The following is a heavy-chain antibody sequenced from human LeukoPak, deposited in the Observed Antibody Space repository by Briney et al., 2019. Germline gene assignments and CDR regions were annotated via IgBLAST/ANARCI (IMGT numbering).Heavy chain of an antibody. CDR2: INTNTGNP. CDR1: GYTFTSYA. V-gene: IGHV7-4-1*02. Sequence: ASVKVSCKASGYTFTSYAMNWVRQAPGQGLEWMGWINTNTGNPTYAQGFTGRFVFSLDTSVSTAYLQISSLKAEDTAVYYCARDWGVVVPAAADDYYYMDVWGKGTTVTVSS. D-gene: IGHD2-2*01. CDR3: ARDWGVVVPAAADDYYYMDV. J-gene: IGHJ6*03.